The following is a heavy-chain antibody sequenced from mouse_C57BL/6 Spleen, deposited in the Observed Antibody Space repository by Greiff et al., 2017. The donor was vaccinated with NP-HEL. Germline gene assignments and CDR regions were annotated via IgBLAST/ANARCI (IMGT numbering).Heavy chain of an antibody. J-gene: IGHJ1*03. V-gene: IGHV5-9-1*02. Sequence: EVKLMESGEGLVKPGGSLKLSCAASGFTFSSYAMFWVRQTPEKRLEWVAYISSGGDYIYYADTVKGRFTISRDNARNTLYLQMSSLKSEDPAMYYCTRYYDGGGYFDVWGTGTTVTVSS. D-gene: IGHD1-1*01. CDR1: GFTFSSYA. CDR3: TRYYDGGGYFDV. CDR2: ISSGGDYI.